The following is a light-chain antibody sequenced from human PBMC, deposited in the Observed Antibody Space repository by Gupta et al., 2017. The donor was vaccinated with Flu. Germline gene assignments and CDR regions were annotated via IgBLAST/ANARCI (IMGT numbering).Light chain of an antibody. CDR1: QSGVNSRINKNY. J-gene: IGKJ2*01. CDR2: GAS. V-gene: IGKV4-1*01. CDR3: QQYGRSPVA. Sequence: EWSTIDCNSIQSGVNSRINKNYLAWYQQKPGQPPKLLLYGASSRESGVPDRFSGSGSGTDFTLTISKLQPEDFAVYYCQQYGRSPVAFGEGTKLEIK.